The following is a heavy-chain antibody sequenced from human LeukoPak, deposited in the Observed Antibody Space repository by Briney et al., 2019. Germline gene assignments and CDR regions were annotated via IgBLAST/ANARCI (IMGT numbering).Heavy chain of an antibody. CDR3: ARSLGYCSGGSCYEISEFDY. CDR2: INPNSGGT. V-gene: IGHV1-2*02. D-gene: IGHD2-15*01. CDR1: GYXFTGYY. Sequence: ASVKVSCRASGYXFTGYYMHWVRQAPGQGLEWMGGINPNSGGTNYAQKFQGRVTMTRDTSISTAYMELSRLRSDDTAVYYCARSLGYCSGGSCYEISEFDYWGQGTLVTVSS. J-gene: IGHJ4*02.